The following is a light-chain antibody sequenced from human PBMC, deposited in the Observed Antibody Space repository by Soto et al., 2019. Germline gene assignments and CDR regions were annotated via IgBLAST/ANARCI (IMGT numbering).Light chain of an antibody. Sequence: DIQMTQSPSTLSASIGDRVTITCRASQNIGSFLNWYQQKPGKAPKFLIYDASTLESGVPSRFSGSGSGTEFTLTISSLQPDDFATYYCQQYNTYPWTFGQGTKVDIK. CDR3: QQYNTYPWT. CDR1: QNIGSF. J-gene: IGKJ1*01. V-gene: IGKV1-5*01. CDR2: DAS.